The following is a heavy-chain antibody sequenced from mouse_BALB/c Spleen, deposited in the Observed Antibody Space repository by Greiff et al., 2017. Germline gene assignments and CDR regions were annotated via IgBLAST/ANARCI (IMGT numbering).Heavy chain of an antibody. CDR1: GDSITSGY. D-gene: IGHD2-4*01. Sequence: EVKVVESGPSLVKPSQTLSLTCSVTGDSITSGYWNWIRKFPGNKLEYMGYISYSGSTYYNPSLKSRISITRDTSKNQYYLQLNSVTTEDTATYYCARYYDYDVPYAMDYWGQGTSVTVSS. J-gene: IGHJ4*01. CDR3: ARYYDYDVPYAMDY. V-gene: IGHV3-8*02. CDR2: ISYSGST.